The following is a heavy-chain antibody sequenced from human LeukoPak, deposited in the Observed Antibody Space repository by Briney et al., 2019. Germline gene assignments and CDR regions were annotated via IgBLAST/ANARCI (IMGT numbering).Heavy chain of an antibody. CDR1: GFTITDHH. D-gene: IGHD6-19*01. Sequence: PGGSLRLSCTASGFTITDHHMDWVRQSPGKGLEWLGRSKTTKPNSYTTDYAASVKGRFTISRDDSKNSLYLQLNSLKTEDTAVYYCVRVVTTDRGWYHFDNWGQGILVIVPS. J-gene: IGHJ4*02. V-gene: IGHV3-72*01. CDR3: VRVVTTDRGWYHFDN. CDR2: SKTTKPNSYTT.